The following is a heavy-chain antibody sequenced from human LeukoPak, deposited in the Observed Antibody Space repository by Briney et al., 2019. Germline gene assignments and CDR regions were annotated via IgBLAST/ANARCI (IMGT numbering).Heavy chain of an antibody. CDR3: AKDLQEGSSGWHYRYFDY. V-gene: IGHV3-33*06. D-gene: IGHD6-19*01. CDR2: IWYDGSNK. J-gene: IGHJ4*02. Sequence: GGSLRLSCAASGFTFSSYGMHWVRQAPGKGLEWVAVIWYDGSNKYYADSVKGRFTISRDNSKITLYLQMNSLRAEDTAVYYCAKDLQEGSSGWHYRYFDYWGQGTLITVSS. CDR1: GFTFSSYG.